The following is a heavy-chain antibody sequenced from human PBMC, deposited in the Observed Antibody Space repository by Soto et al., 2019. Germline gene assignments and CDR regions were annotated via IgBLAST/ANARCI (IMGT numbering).Heavy chain of an antibody. CDR1: GYTFTSYG. D-gene: IGHD6-13*01. CDR3: VRRHVSATGIDCFDP. CDR2: VNAANGDT. J-gene: IGHJ5*02. V-gene: IGHV1-3*01. Sequence: ASVKVSCKASGYTFTSYGIHWVRQAPGQRLEWMGWVNAANGDTKYSPKFQGRVTITRDTSASTAYMELSSLRSEDTAVYYCVRRHVSATGIDCFDPWGQGTLVTVSS.